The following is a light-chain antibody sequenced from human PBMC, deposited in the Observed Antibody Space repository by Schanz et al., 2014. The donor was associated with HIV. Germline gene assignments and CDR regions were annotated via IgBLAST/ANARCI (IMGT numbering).Light chain of an antibody. J-gene: IGKJ2*03. CDR2: QAS. Sequence: IQMTQSPSTASASIGDRVTITCRASQTIGRFLAWYQQKPGTAPDLLIYQASTLETGVPSRFSGSGSGTQFTLIISGLQPDDFATYYCQQCVTYPYSFGQGTRLDVK. CDR3: QQCVTYPYS. V-gene: IGKV1-5*03. CDR1: QTIGRF.